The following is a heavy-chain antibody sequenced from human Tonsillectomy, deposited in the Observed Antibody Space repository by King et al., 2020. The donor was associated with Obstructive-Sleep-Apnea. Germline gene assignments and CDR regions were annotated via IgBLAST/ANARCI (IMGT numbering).Heavy chain of an antibody. CDR2: IYNSGNS. CDR1: GDSISSGDYY. D-gene: IGHD2-15*01. V-gene: IGHV4-30-4*01. Sequence: QLQESGPGLVKPSQTLSLTCTVSGDSISSGDYYWSWIRQPPWKGLEWIGYIYNSGNSYYHPSLKRRVTISVDTPKNQFSLKLSSVTAADTAVYYCAREYCSGGSCSLAYWGQGTLVTVSS. J-gene: IGHJ4*02. CDR3: AREYCSGGSCSLAY.